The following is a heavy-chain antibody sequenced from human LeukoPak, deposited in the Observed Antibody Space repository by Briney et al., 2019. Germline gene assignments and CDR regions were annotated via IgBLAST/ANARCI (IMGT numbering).Heavy chain of an antibody. D-gene: IGHD3-22*01. CDR3: ARSPGYYDSSGYYAFDI. CDR1: GFTFSSYA. V-gene: IGHV3-30*04. Sequence: GGSLRLSCAASGFTFSSYAMHWVRQAPGKGLERVAVISYDGSNKYYADSVKGRFTISRDNSKNTLYLQMNSLRAEDTAVYYCARSPGYYDSSGYYAFDIWGQGTMVTVSS. J-gene: IGHJ3*02. CDR2: ISYDGSNK.